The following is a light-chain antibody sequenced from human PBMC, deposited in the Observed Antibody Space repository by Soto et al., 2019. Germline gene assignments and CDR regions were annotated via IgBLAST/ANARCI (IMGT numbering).Light chain of an antibody. CDR3: QQYNSYTWT. V-gene: IGKV1-5*01. J-gene: IGKJ1*01. CDR1: QGISTW. CDR2: DVS. Sequence: DIQLTQSPSSLSASVGDRVTITCRVSQGISTWLAWYQQKPGKAPKLLIYDVSSLESGVPSRFSGSGSGTEFTLTISSLQPDDFATYYCQQYNSYTWTFGQGTKVDIK.